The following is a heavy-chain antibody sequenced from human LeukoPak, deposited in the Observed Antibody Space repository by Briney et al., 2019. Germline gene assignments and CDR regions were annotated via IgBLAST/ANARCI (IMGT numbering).Heavy chain of an antibody. V-gene: IGHV4-59*01. CDR2: IYYSGST. CDR1: AGSISSYY. J-gene: IGHJ4*02. D-gene: IGHD3-10*01. Sequence: SETLSLTCTVSAGSISSYYWSWIRQPPGKGLEWIGYIYYSGSTNYNPSLKSRVTISVDTSKNQFSLKLSSVTAADTAVYYCARTPYYYGSGSYYSAYYFDYWGQGTLVTVSS. CDR3: ARTPYYYGSGSYYSAYYFDY.